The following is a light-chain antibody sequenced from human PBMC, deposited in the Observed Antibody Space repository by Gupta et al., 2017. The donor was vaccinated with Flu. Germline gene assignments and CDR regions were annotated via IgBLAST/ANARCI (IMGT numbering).Light chain of an antibody. J-gene: IGLJ3*02. CDR1: ALPKQY. V-gene: IGLV3-25*03. Sequence: SSELTQPPALSVSPGQTARTTCSGDALPKQYAYWYQQKPGQAPVLVIYKDNERPSGIPERFSGSSSGTTVTLTISGVQAEDEADYYCQSPDSTVTSLVFGGGTKLTVL. CDR3: QSPDSTVTSLV. CDR2: KDN.